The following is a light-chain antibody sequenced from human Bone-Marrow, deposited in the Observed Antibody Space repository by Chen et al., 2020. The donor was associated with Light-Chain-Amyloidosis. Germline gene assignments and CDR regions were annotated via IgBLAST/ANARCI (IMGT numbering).Light chain of an antibody. CDR1: ALPTTY. CDR3: HSADRSGTYGVI. CDR2: RDT. V-gene: IGLV3-25*03. Sequence: SYELTQPPSVSVSPGQTARITCSGDALPTTYAYWYQQKPGQAPVLVIHRDTERPSGVSARFSGSSSGTTATVAISGVQAEDEADYDGHSADRSGTYGVIFGGGTKLTVL. J-gene: IGLJ2*01.